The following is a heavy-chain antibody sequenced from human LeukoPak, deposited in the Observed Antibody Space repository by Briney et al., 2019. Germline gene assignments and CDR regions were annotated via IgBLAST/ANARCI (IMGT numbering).Heavy chain of an antibody. D-gene: IGHD3-10*01. V-gene: IGHV1-69*01. CDR1: GGTFSSYA. Sequence: ASVKVSCKASGGTFSSYAISWVRQAPGQGLEWMGGIIPIFGTANYAQKFQGRVTITADEFTITAYMELSSLRSEDTAVYYCAKGWERGITMVRGVIAYYYGMDVWGQGTTVTVSS. CDR2: IIPIFGTA. J-gene: IGHJ6*02. CDR3: AKGWERGITMVRGVIAYYYGMDV.